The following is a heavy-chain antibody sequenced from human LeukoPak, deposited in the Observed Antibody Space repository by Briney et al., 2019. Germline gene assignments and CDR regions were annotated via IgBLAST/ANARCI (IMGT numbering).Heavy chain of an antibody. CDR3: ARERVVVTAIEDCYYGMDV. CDR1: GFSLGSYW. Sequence: GGSLRLSCTASGFSLGSYWMSWVRQAPGKGLEWVANINQDASRKYYAGSVTGRFSVSRDNAQNSLHLQMDSLRAEDTAVYYCARERVVVTAIEDCYYGMDVWGQGTTVTVSS. J-gene: IGHJ6*02. D-gene: IGHD2-21*02. CDR2: INQDASRK. V-gene: IGHV3-7*01.